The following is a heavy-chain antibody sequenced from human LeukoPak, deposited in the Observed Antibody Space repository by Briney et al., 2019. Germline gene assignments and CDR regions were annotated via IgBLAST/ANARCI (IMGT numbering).Heavy chain of an antibody. CDR3: ATLITTVVTPPYLDY. Sequence: SETLSLTCTVSGGSISSGDYYWSWIRQPPGKGLEWIGYIYHSGSTYYNPSLKSRVTISVDRSSNQFSLRLSSVTAADTAVYYCATLITTVVTPPYLDYWGQGTLVTVSS. CDR2: IYHSGST. V-gene: IGHV4-30-2*01. CDR1: GGSISSGDYY. D-gene: IGHD4-23*01. J-gene: IGHJ4*02.